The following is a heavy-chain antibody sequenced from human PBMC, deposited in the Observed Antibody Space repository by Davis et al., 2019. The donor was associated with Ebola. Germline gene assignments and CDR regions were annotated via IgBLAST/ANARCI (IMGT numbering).Heavy chain of an antibody. D-gene: IGHD3-16*01. CDR3: AKKGSGGSPRPLDH. Sequence: GESLKISCAASGFTFSTYDMHWVRQAPGKGLEWVAVISYDGSNRYYADSVKGRFTISRDNSKNMLYVQMNSLRAEDTAVYYCAKKGSGGSPRPLDHWGQGTLVTVSS. CDR2: ISYDGSNR. V-gene: IGHV3-30*18. J-gene: IGHJ4*02. CDR1: GFTFSTYD.